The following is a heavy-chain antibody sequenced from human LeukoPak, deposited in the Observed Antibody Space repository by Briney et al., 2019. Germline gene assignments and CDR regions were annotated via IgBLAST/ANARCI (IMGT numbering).Heavy chain of an antibody. CDR3: ARGRGWYFDL. CDR1: GFTFSNYW. J-gene: IGHJ2*01. CDR2: INSDGRII. D-gene: IGHD3-10*01. Sequence: PGGSLRLSCAASGFTFSNYWMHWVRQVPGKGLVWVSHINSDGRIINYADSVKGRFTISRDNAKNTLHLQMNSLRVEDTAVYYCARGRGWYFDLWGRGTLVTVSS. V-gene: IGHV3-74*01.